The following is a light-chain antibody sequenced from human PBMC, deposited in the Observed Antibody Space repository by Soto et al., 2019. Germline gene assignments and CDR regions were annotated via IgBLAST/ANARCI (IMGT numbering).Light chain of an antibody. J-gene: IGKJ1*01. CDR3: QQYNNWPRT. Sequence: IQLTQSPSSLSASVGDRVTITCRASPAIASFLAWYQQKPGTAPKLLIYDAATLQSGVPSRFSGSRSGTEYTLTIGSLQPEDFAVYYCQQYNNWPRTFGQGTKVEIK. V-gene: IGKV1-9*01. CDR1: PAIASF. CDR2: DAA.